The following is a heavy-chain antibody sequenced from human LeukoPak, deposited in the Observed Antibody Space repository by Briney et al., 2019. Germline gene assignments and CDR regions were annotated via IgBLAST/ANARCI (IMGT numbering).Heavy chain of an antibody. J-gene: IGHJ3*02. V-gene: IGHV3-21*06. CDR1: GFTFSSYT. Sequence: GGSLRLSCAASGFTFSSYTMNWVRQAPGKGLEWVSSLSGTGRYIYYADLMKGRFTISRDNAKNSVYLQMNSLRAEDTAVYYCARSLRDAFDIWGQGTMVTVSS. CDR2: LSGTGRYI. CDR3: ARSLRDAFDI.